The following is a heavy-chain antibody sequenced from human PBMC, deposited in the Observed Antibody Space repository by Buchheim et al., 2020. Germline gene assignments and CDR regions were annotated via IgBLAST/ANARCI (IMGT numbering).Heavy chain of an antibody. CDR1: GDPLSSYNYF. Sequence: QVQLQESGPGLVKPSETLSLTCTVSGDPLSSYNYFWGWIRQPPGKGLDWIGYIHYSGSTYYSPSLQSRITMSVDTSKNQFSPNVNSVTAADTAVYYCAAIATDVSRWFDAWGQGTL. D-gene: IGHD6-13*01. CDR3: AAIATDVSRWFDA. V-gene: IGHV4-39*01. CDR2: IHYSGST. J-gene: IGHJ5*02.